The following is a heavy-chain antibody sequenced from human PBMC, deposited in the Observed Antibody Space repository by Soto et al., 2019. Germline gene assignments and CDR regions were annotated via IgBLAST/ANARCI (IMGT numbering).Heavy chain of an antibody. CDR2: IYHSGST. J-gene: IGHJ5*02. D-gene: IGHD3-9*01. V-gene: IGHV4-4*02. Sequence: SETLSLTCAVSGGSISSSNWWSWVRQPPGKGLEWIGEIYHSGSTNYNPSLKSRVTISVDKSKNQFSLKLSSVTAADTAVYYCASRLTTGYYNEVIDWFDPWGQGTLVTVSS. CDR3: ASRLTTGYYNEVIDWFDP. CDR1: GGSISSSNW.